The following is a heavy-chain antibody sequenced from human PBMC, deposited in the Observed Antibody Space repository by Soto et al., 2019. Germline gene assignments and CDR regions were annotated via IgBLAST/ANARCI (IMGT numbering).Heavy chain of an antibody. CDR1: GFTFSHHA. CDR3: AKDPHDGWYYFDS. D-gene: IGHD6-19*01. V-gene: IGHV3-23*01. Sequence: GGSLRLSCAASGFTFSHHAIAWVRQAPGKGLEWVSAISGGGDSTYYRDSVKGRFTIFRDNSKNTLYLQMNSLRADDTAVYYCAKDPHDGWYYFDSWGQGTLVTVSS. J-gene: IGHJ4*02. CDR2: ISGGGDST.